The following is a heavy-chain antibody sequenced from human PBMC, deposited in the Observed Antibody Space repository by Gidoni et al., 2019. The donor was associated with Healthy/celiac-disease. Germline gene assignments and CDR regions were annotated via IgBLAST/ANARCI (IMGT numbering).Heavy chain of an antibody. CDR1: GFTFSSYA. CDR2: ISGSGGST. J-gene: IGHJ4*02. CDR3: AKYLTYQPLLYPIDY. V-gene: IGHV3-23*01. Sequence: EVQLLESGGGLVQPGGSLRLSCAASGFTFSSYAMSWVRQAPGKGLEWVSPISGSGGSTYYADSVKGRFTISRDNSKNTLYLQMNSLRAEDTAVYYCAKYLTYQPLLYPIDYWGQGTLVTVSS. D-gene: IGHD2-2*02.